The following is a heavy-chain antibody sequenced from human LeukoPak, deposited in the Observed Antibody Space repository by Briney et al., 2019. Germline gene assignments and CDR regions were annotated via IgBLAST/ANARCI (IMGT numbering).Heavy chain of an antibody. CDR2: TNHSGST. Sequence: PSETLSLTCAVYGGSFSGYYWSWIRQPPGKGLEWIGETNHSGSTNYNPSLKSRVTISVDTSKNQFSLKLSSVTAADTAVYYCARAHYDSSGYYYYYFDYWGQGTLVTVSS. CDR1: GGSFSGYY. J-gene: IGHJ4*02. D-gene: IGHD3-22*01. V-gene: IGHV4-34*01. CDR3: ARAHYDSSGYYYYYFDY.